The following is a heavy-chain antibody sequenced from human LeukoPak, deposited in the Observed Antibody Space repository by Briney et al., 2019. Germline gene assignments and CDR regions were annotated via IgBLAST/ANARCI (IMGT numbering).Heavy chain of an antibody. CDR1: GGSISSGDYY. CDR2: IYYSGST. Sequence: SETLSLTCTVSGGSISSGDYYWSWIRQPPGKCLEWIGYIYYSGSTYYNPSLKSRVTISVDTSKNQFSLKLSSVTAADTAVYYCAREPSSGNSLPWGQGTLVTVSS. V-gene: IGHV4-30-4*08. D-gene: IGHD3-10*01. CDR3: AREPSSGNSLP. J-gene: IGHJ5*02.